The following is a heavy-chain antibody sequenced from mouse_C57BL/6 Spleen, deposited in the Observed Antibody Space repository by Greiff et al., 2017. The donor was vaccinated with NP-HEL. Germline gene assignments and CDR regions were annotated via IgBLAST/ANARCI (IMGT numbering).Heavy chain of an antibody. CDR2: IDPSDSET. CDR1: GYTFTSYW. Sequence: VQLQQSGAELVRPGSSVKLSCKASGYTFTSYWMHWVKQRPIQGLEWIGNIDPSDSETHYNQKFKDKATLTVDKSSSTAYMQLSSLTSEDSAVYDCARDDYGSSLGYFDDWGTGTTVTVSS. J-gene: IGHJ1*03. CDR3: ARDDYGSSLGYFDD. D-gene: IGHD1-1*01. V-gene: IGHV1-52*01.